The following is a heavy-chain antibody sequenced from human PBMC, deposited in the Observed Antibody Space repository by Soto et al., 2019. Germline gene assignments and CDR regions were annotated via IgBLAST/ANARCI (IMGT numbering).Heavy chain of an antibody. CDR2: INPNSGGT. D-gene: IGHD6-19*01. CDR3: ARDIAVAGTGAFDI. CDR1: GYTFTGYY. Sequence: ASVKVSCKASGYTFTGYYMHWVRQAPGQGLEWMGWINPNSGGTNYAQKFQGWVTMTRDTSISTAYMELSRLRSDDTAVYYCARDIAVAGTGAFDIWGQGTMVTVSS. J-gene: IGHJ3*02. V-gene: IGHV1-2*04.